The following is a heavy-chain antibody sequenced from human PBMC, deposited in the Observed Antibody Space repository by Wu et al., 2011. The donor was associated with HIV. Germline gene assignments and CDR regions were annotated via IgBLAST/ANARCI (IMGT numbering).Heavy chain of an antibody. CDR2: ISPYNAAR. J-gene: IGHJ4*02. Sequence: QLQLVQSGAEVRKPGASVKVSCKASGYIFTSYGISWVRQAPGQGLEWMGWISPYNAARNYAPKFQGRFTMTTDTSTSTVYMELKNLKYDDTAIYYCAREPLGTLYWGQGSLITVSS. D-gene: IGHD7-27*01. CDR3: AREPLGTLY. V-gene: IGHV1-18*01. CDR1: GYIFTSYG.